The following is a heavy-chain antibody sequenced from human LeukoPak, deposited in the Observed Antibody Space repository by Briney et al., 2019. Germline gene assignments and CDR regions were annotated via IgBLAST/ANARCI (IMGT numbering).Heavy chain of an antibody. J-gene: IGHJ3*02. CDR2: IKQDGSEK. V-gene: IGHV3-7*01. Sequence: TGGSLRLSCAASGFTFSSYAMSWVRQAPGKGLEWVANIKQDGSEKYYVDSVKGRFTISRDNAKNSLYLQMNSLRAEDTAVYYCARPHIVVVPAAILDHDAFDIWGQGTMVTVSS. D-gene: IGHD2-2*01. CDR3: ARPHIVVVPAAILDHDAFDI. CDR1: GFTFSSYA.